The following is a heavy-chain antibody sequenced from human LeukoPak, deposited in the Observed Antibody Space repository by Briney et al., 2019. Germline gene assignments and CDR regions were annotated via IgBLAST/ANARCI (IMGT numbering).Heavy chain of an antibody. D-gene: IGHD1-26*01. Sequence: ASVKVSCKASGYTFTSYAMHWVRQAPGQRLEWMGWINAGNGNTKYSQKFQGRVTITRDTSASTAYMELSSLRSEDSAVYYCARGYSGSYWDSYFDYWGQGTLVTVSS. CDR2: INAGNGNT. V-gene: IGHV1-3*01. CDR3: ARGYSGSYWDSYFDY. CDR1: GYTFTSYA. J-gene: IGHJ4*02.